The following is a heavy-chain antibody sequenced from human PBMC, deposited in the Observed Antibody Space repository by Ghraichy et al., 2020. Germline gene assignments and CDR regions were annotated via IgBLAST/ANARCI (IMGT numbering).Heavy chain of an antibody. J-gene: IGHJ6*02. CDR2: ISWNSGSI. Sequence: LSLTCAASGFTFDDYAMHWVRQAPGKGLEWVSGISWNSGSIGYADSVKGRFTISRDNAKNSLYLQMNSLRAEDTALYYCAKDIGGGYCSSTSCKNYGMDVWGQGTTVTVSS. V-gene: IGHV3-9*01. D-gene: IGHD2-2*01. CDR1: GFTFDDYA. CDR3: AKDIGGGYCSSTSCKNYGMDV.